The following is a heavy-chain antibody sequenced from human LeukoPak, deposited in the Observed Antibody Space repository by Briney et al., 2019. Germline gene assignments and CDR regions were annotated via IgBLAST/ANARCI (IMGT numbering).Heavy chain of an antibody. D-gene: IGHD3-10*01. Sequence: ASVKVSCKASGGTFSSYAISWVRQAPGQWLEWMGGIIPIFGTANYAQKFQGRVTITADESTSTAYMELSSLRSEDTAVYYCARDFEGTMVRGVTFGYYYGMDVWGQGTTVTVSS. V-gene: IGHV1-69*13. CDR2: IIPIFGTA. CDR3: ARDFEGTMVRGVTFGYYYGMDV. J-gene: IGHJ6*02. CDR1: GGTFSSYA.